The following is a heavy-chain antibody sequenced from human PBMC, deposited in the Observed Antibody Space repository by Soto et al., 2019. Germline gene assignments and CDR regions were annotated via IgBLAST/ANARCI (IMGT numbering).Heavy chain of an antibody. CDR2: IYHSGST. D-gene: IGHD2-21*02. CDR1: GYSISSGYY. V-gene: IGHV4-38-2*01. CDR3: ARGADSGGDCYPYYFDY. Sequence: SETLSLTCAVSGYSISSGYYWGWIRQPPGKGLEWIGSIYHSGSTYYNPSLKSRVTISVDTSKNQFSLKLSSVTAADTAVYYCARGADSGGDCYPYYFDYWGQGTLVTVSS. J-gene: IGHJ4*02.